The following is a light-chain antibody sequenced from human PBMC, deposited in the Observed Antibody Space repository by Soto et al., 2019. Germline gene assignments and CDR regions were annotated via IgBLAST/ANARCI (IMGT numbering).Light chain of an antibody. CDR3: MPSTHWPRT. J-gene: IGKJ1*01. CDR2: KVS. CDR1: QSLIYSDGNTY. Sequence: DVVMTQSPLSLPVTLGQPASISCRSSQSLIYSDGNTYLNWFQQRPGQSPRRLIHKVSNRDSGVPDRFSGSGSGTDFTLEISRVEAEDVGLYYCMPSTHWPRTFGQGTKVEIK. V-gene: IGKV2-30*01.